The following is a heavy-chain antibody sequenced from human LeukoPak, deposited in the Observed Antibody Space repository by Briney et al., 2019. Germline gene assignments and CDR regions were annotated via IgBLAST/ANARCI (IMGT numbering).Heavy chain of an antibody. J-gene: IGHJ6*03. CDR2: IKQDGSEK. CDR3: ARDLGIDYYYYMDV. V-gene: IGHV3-7*01. CDR1: GFTFSSYW. Sequence: GGSLRLSCAASGFTFSSYWMSWVRQAPGKGLEWVANIKQDGSEKYYVDSVKGRFTISRDNAKNSLYLQMNSLRAEDTAVYYCARDLGIDYYYYMDVWGKRTTVTVSS.